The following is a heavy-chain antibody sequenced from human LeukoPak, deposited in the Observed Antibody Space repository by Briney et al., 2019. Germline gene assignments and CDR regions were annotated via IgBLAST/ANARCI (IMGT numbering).Heavy chain of an antibody. CDR3: ARDRNIIVGGIYARQFNS. CDR2: INPGDGGT. Sequence: ASVKVSCKASGYTFTTCFMFWVRQAPGQGLEWMGVINPGDGGTDYAQKFQGRVTMTRDTSTSTVYMELSSLRSEDTAVYYCARDRNIIVGGIYARQFNSWGQGALVTVSS. J-gene: IGHJ4*02. V-gene: IGHV1-46*01. D-gene: IGHD3-16*01. CDR1: GYTFTTCF.